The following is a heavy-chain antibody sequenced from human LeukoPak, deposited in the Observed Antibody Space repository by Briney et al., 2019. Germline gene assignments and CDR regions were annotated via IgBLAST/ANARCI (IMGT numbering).Heavy chain of an antibody. CDR3: ARDLEAYSSGWYGDAFDI. CDR2: TYYRSKWYN. J-gene: IGHJ3*02. CDR1: GDSVSSNSAA. D-gene: IGHD6-19*01. Sequence: SQTLSLTCAISGDSVSSNSAAWNWIRQSPSRGLEWLGRTYYRSKWYNDYAVSVKSRITINPDTSKNQFSLQLNSVTPEDTAVYYCARDLEAYSSGWYGDAFDIWGQGTMVTVSS. V-gene: IGHV6-1*01.